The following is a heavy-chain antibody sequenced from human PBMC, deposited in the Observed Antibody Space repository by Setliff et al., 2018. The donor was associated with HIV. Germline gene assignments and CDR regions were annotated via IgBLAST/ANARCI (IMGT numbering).Heavy chain of an antibody. V-gene: IGHV3-15*01. CDR3: TTAGHGSLDFDY. Sequence: GSLRLSCAASGFFFKNAWMSWVRQAPGKGLEWIGRIKSEADGGTEESAAFLKGRFTISRDDSKNTLFLQMRGLSAEDTALYYCTTAGHGSLDFDYWGQGTRVTVSS. D-gene: IGHD1-1*01. CDR2: IKSEADGGTE. J-gene: IGHJ4*02. CDR1: GFFFKNAW.